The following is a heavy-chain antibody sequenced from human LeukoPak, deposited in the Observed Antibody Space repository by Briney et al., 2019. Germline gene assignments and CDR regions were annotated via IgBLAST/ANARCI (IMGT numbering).Heavy chain of an antibody. CDR3: ARTHCGGGSCDTFDP. CDR1: GVSISNYF. CDR2: FYASGTT. D-gene: IGHD2-21*01. V-gene: IGHV4-4*07. J-gene: IGHJ5*02. Sequence: SATLSLTCNVFGVSISNYFWSWLRQPAGKGLEWIGRFYASGTTHYNPSLRSRVTLSMDTSKNHFSLKLTSVTAADTAVYYCARTHCGGGSCDTFDPWGQGTLVTVSS.